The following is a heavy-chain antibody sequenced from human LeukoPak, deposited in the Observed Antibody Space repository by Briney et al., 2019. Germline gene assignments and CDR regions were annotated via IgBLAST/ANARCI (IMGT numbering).Heavy chain of an antibody. CDR1: GFTFSSYE. CDR2: ITSGGSTI. Sequence: GGSLRLSCAASGFTFSSYEMNWVRQAPGKGLEWVSYITSGGSTIYYSDSVKGRFTISRDNAKNSLYLQMNSLRAEDTAVYYCARNTWFDPWGQGTLVTVSS. J-gene: IGHJ5*02. CDR3: ARNTWFDP. V-gene: IGHV3-48*03.